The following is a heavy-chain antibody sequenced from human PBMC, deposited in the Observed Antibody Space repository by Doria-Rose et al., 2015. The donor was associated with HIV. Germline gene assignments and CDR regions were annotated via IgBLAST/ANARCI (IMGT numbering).Heavy chain of an antibody. D-gene: IGHD6-13*01. CDR3: ARIKSSRWYHKYYFDF. V-gene: IGHV2-26*01. CDR2: IFSDDER. J-gene: IGHJ4*02. CDR1: GVSLSSPGMG. Sequence: QESGPVLVKPTETLTLTCTVSGVSLSSPGMGVSWIRQPPGKALEWLANIFSDDERSYKTSLKSRLTFSRGTSKSQVVLTMTDMDPVDTATYYCARIKSSRWYHKYYFDFWGQGTLVIVSA.